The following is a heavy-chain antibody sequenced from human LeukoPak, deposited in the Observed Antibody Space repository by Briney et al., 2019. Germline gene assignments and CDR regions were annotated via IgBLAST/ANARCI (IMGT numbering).Heavy chain of an antibody. J-gene: IGHJ4*02. V-gene: IGHV4-4*07. D-gene: IGHD3-22*01. CDR2: IYNSGNT. Sequence: SETLSLTCTVSGDSITRNYWSWIRQPAGKGLEWIGRIYNSGNTNYSPSLESHVTMSTDTSKNQLSLKLTSVTAADTAVYYCARGSFDSSGYYVFDYWGQGTLVTVSS. CDR3: ARGSFDSSGYYVFDY. CDR1: GDSITRNY.